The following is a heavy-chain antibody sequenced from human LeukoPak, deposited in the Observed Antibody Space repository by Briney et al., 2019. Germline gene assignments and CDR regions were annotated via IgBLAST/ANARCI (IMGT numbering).Heavy chain of an antibody. V-gene: IGHV3-23*01. J-gene: IGHJ4*02. CDR1: GIIFSGYA. Sequence: GGSLRLSCAASGIIFSGYAMSWVRQAPGKGLEWVSSVTGDGDTTYYADSVKGRFTISRDNSKNTLSLQMSSLRAEDTALYYCAKVFSRSFDYWGQGTPVTVSP. D-gene: IGHD2-2*01. CDR2: VTGDGDTT. CDR3: AKVFSRSFDY.